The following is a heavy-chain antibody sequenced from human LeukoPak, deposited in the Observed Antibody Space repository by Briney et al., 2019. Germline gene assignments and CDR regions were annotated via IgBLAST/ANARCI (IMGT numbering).Heavy chain of an antibody. CDR3: ARDGVRDGLYFDY. CDR1: GFSFSSHW. J-gene: IGHJ4*02. D-gene: IGHD5-24*01. Sequence: GGSLGLSCAASGFSFSSHWMSWVRQAPGKGLEWVANINQDGSEKQYVDSVKGRFTISRDNAKSSLYLQMNSLRAEDTAVYYCARDGVRDGLYFDYWGQGTLVTVSS. CDR2: INQDGSEK. V-gene: IGHV3-7*01.